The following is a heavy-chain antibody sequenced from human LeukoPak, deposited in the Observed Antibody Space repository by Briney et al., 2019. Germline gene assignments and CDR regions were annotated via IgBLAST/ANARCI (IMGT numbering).Heavy chain of an antibody. CDR1: GYTFTIYG. J-gene: IGHJ4*02. CDR3: ARTITIFGVVPGDY. V-gene: IGHV1-18*01. Sequence: ASVTVSCKASGYTFTIYGISRVRQAPGQGLEWMGWISAYNGNTDYAQKLQGRVTMTTDTSTSTAYMELRSLRSDDTAVYYCARTITIFGVVPGDYWGQGTLVTVSS. CDR2: ISAYNGNT. D-gene: IGHD3-3*01.